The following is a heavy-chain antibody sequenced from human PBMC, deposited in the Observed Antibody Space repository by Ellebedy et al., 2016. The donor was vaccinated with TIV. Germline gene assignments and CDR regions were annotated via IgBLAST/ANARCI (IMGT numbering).Heavy chain of an antibody. J-gene: IGHJ5*02. Sequence: GESLKISXVASGFTLSHYAMSWVRQAPGKGLELVSVISHCGETPYYPVSAKGRFTISRDNSNNTLYLQMSSLRIDDTAVYYCAKGGGAVTPFDPWGQGALVSVSS. D-gene: IGHD4-17*01. V-gene: IGHV3-23*01. CDR3: AKGGGAVTPFDP. CDR2: ISHCGETP. CDR1: GFTLSHYA.